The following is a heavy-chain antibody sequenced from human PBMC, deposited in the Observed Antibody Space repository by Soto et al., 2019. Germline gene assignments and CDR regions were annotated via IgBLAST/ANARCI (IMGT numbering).Heavy chain of an antibody. CDR3: ARSYSKYFTSSESDY. D-gene: IGHD3-9*01. CDR2: ISAYNGDT. V-gene: IGHV1-18*01. Sequence: QVHLVQSGAEVKKAGASVRVSCKASNYAFTNYGVTWVRQAPGQGLEWMGWISAYNGDTDYAQTLQGRLTLTTDSSTNTAYMDLRSLRSDDTAVYYCARSYSKYFTSSESDYWGQGTLVTVST. J-gene: IGHJ4*02. CDR1: NYAFTNYG.